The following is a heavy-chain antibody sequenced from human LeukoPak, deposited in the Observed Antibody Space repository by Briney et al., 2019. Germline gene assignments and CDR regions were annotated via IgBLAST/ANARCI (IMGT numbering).Heavy chain of an antibody. J-gene: IGHJ4*02. V-gene: IGHV3-66*01. Sequence: GGSLRLSCVASGFAFRSYSMNWARQAPGKGLEWVSVLYSGGATYYADSVKGRFTISRDNSKNIVFLQMNDLRTEDTAFYYCTRDSANYHFAYWGQGALVTVSS. CDR3: TRDSANYHFAY. D-gene: IGHD4/OR15-4a*01. CDR1: GFAFRSYS. CDR2: LYSGGAT.